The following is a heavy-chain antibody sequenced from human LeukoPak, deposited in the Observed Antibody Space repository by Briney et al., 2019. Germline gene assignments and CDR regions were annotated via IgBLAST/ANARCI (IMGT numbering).Heavy chain of an antibody. CDR1: GFTFSSYS. D-gene: IGHD3-3*01. CDR2: ISSSSSTI. CDR3: TKDQYRPPDFWSGEGDY. Sequence: TGGSLRLSCAASGFTFSSYSMNWVRQAPGKGLEWVSYISSSSSTIYYADSVKGRFTISRDNSKNTLYLQMNSLRVEDTAVYYCTKDQYRPPDFWSGEGDYWGQGTLVTVSS. J-gene: IGHJ4*02. V-gene: IGHV3-48*01.